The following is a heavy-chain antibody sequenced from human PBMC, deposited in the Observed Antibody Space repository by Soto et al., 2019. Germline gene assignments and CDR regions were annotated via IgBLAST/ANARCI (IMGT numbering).Heavy chain of an antibody. Sequence: GGSLRLSCAASGFTFSSYAMHWVRQAPGKGLEWVAVISYDGSNKYYADSVKGRFTISRDNSKNTLYLQMNSLRAEDTAVYYCARGRNYYDSSGYSCMDVWGQGTTVTVSS. CDR2: ISYDGSNK. J-gene: IGHJ6*02. V-gene: IGHV3-30-3*01. D-gene: IGHD3-22*01. CDR3: ARGRNYYDSSGYSCMDV. CDR1: GFTFSSYA.